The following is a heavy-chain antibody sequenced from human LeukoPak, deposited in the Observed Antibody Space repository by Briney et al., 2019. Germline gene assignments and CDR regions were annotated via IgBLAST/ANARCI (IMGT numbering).Heavy chain of an antibody. Sequence: GGSLRLSCAASGFTFSSYAMSWVRQAPGKGLEWVSAMSGSGGSTYYEDSVKGRLTISRDNSKNTLYLQMNSLRAEDTAVYYCAKDQVGTGGYFDYWGQGTLVTVSS. CDR2: MSGSGGST. CDR1: GFTFSSYA. D-gene: IGHD2-21*02. J-gene: IGHJ4*02. CDR3: AKDQVGTGGYFDY. V-gene: IGHV3-23*01.